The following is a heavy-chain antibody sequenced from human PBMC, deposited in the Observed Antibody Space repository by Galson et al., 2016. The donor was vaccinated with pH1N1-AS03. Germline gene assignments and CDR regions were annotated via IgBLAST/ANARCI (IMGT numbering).Heavy chain of an antibody. CDR1: GGSISGRAYY. V-gene: IGHV4-39*01. Sequence: ETLSLTCTVSGGSISGRAYYWGWIRQPPGKGLEWIGSIYDTGRTTYNPSLKSRVTISGDTSKNQLSLKVTSMTAADTAVYYCARVVGARPPPDYWGQGTLVTVSS. CDR2: IYDTGRT. D-gene: IGHD1-26*01. CDR3: ARVVGARPPPDY. J-gene: IGHJ4*02.